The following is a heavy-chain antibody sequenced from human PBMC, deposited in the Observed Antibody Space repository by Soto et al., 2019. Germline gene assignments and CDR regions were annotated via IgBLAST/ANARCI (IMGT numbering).Heavy chain of an antibody. CDR3: ARALGGPGRGFDP. Sequence: QVQLVQSGAEVKKPGASVKVSCKTSGYTFISYGISWVRQAPGQGLEWMGWISAYNGNTNYAQKVQGRVTMTTDTSTSTAYMEVRSLRSDDTAVHYCARALGGPGRGFDPWGQGTLVIVSS. D-gene: IGHD1-1*01. V-gene: IGHV1-18*01. CDR2: ISAYNGNT. CDR1: GYTFISYG. J-gene: IGHJ5*02.